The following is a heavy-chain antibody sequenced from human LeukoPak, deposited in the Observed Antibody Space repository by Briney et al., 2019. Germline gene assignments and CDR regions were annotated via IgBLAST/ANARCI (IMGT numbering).Heavy chain of an antibody. CDR3: AKDPYGYGSYFDS. D-gene: IGHD5-18*01. CDR1: GFTFSGCG. Sequence: PGGSLRLSCAASGFTFSGCGMHWVRQAPGKGLEWVAFIWFDGRDKYYADSVKGQFTISRDNSKNTLYLQMNSLRAEDTAVYYCAKDPYGYGSYFDSWGQGTLVTVSS. J-gene: IGHJ4*02. V-gene: IGHV3-30*02. CDR2: IWFDGRDK.